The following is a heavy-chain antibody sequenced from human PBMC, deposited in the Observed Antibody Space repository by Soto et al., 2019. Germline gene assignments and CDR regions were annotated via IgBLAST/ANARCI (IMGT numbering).Heavy chain of an antibody. CDR1: GFTFSSYA. Sequence: GSLRLSCAASGFTFSSYAMSWVRQAPGKGLEWVSAISGSGGSTYYADSVKGRFTISRDNSRNTLYLQMNSLRAEDTAVYYCAKKPSYYYYGMDVWGQGTTVTVSS. J-gene: IGHJ6*02. CDR2: ISGSGGST. CDR3: AKKPSYYYYGMDV. V-gene: IGHV3-23*01.